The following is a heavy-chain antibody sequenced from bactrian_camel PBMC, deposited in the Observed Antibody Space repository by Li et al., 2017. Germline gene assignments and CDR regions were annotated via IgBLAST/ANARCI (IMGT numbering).Heavy chain of an antibody. Sequence: VQLVASGGGSVQAGESLALSCSISGYTYSSYCMGWWRQSPGKTRWEREAVATIDSGALTQYADSVKGRFTISHDNAKNTLYLQMNSLKPEDTAIYYGAVWPGGDWHFYNPTPEFGDWGQETQVTVS. D-gene: IGHD7*01. CDR1: GYTYSSYC. J-gene: IGHJ6*01. CDR2: IDSGALT. V-gene: IGHV3S55*01. CDR3: AVWPGGDWHFYNPTPEFGD.